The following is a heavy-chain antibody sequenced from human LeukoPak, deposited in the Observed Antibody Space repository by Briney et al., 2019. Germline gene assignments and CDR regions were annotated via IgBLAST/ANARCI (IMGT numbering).Heavy chain of an antibody. CDR3: ARDLEVGATGYFDY. J-gene: IGHJ4*02. CDR2: INPNSGGT. CDR1: GYTFTGYY. D-gene: IGHD1-26*01. V-gene: IGHV1-2*02. Sequence: ASVKVSCKASGYTFTGYYMHWVRQAPGQGLGWMGWINPNSGGTNYAQKFQGRVTMTRDTSISTAYMELSRLRSDDTAVYYCARDLEVGATGYFDYWGQGTLVTVSS.